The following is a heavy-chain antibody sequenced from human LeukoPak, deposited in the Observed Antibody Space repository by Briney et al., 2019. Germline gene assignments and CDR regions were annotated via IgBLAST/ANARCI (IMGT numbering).Heavy chain of an antibody. J-gene: IGHJ4*02. V-gene: IGHV4-61*01. CDR1: GGSVSSGSYY. D-gene: IGHD3-22*01. CDR2: IYYSGST. Sequence: SETLSLTCTVSGGSVSSGSYYWSWIRQPPGKGLEWIGYIYYSGSTNYNPSLKSRVTISVDTSKNQFSLKLSSVTAADTAVYYCAREDHYYDSSGYYDYWGQGTLVTVSS. CDR3: AREDHYYDSSGYYDY.